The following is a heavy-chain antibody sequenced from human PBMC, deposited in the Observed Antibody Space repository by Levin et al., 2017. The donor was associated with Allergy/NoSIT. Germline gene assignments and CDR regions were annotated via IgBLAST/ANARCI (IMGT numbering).Heavy chain of an antibody. J-gene: IGHJ4*02. CDR2: ISYDGSNK. CDR1: GFTFSSYG. CDR3: AKVLGYCSSTSCHQPFDY. Sequence: LSLTCAASGFTFSSYGMHWVRQAPGKGLEWVAVISYDGSNKYYADSVKGRFTISRDNSKNTLYLQMNSLRAEDTAVYYCAKVLGYCSSTSCHQPFDYWGQGTLVTVSS. D-gene: IGHD2-2*01. V-gene: IGHV3-30*18.